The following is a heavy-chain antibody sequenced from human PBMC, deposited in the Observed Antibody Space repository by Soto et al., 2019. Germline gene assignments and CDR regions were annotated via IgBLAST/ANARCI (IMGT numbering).Heavy chain of an antibody. CDR3: ARDNTGVVGVDY. CDR2: ITVHNGNT. D-gene: IGHD3-10*01. Sequence: QVQLVQSGVEVKPPGASVKVSCKTSGYIFRSYGINWVRQAPGQGLEWMGCITVHNGNTDYAQQFQGRVTLTTDTSTSTAYMELRNLKPDDTAMYYCARDNTGVVGVDYWGQGTQLTVSS. V-gene: IGHV1-18*01. J-gene: IGHJ4*02. CDR1: GYIFRSYG.